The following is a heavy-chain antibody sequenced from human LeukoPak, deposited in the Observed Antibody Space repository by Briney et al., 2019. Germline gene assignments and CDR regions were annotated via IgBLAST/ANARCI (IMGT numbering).Heavy chain of an antibody. CDR2: IYYSGST. D-gene: IGHD3-22*01. Sequence: PSETLSLTCTVSGGSISGYHWSWIRQTPGKGLEWIGYIYYSGSTKYNPSLKSRVTMSVYTSRDQIPLKLSSVTAADTAVYYCARGGLENGYHSNDGFDIWGQGTMVTVSS. J-gene: IGHJ3*02. CDR1: GGSISGYH. V-gene: IGHV4-59*01. CDR3: ARGGLENGYHSNDGFDI.